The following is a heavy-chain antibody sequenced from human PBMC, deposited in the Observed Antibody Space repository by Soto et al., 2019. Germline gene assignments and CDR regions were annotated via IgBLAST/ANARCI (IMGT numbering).Heavy chain of an antibody. CDR3: NTGEVTTDYYYGMDV. D-gene: IGHD4-17*01. CDR1: GYTFTGYY. J-gene: IGHJ6*02. V-gene: IGHV1-2*04. Sequence: ASVNVSCQASGYTFTGYYMHWVRQAPGQGLEWMGWINPNSGGTNYAQKFQGWVTMTRDTSISTAYMELSRLRSDDTAVYYCNTGEVTTDYYYGMDVWGQGTTVTVSS. CDR2: INPNSGGT.